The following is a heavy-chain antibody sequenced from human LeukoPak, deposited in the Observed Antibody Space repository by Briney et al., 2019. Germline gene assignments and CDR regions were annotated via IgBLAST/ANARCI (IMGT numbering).Heavy chain of an antibody. V-gene: IGHV4-30-4*01. Sequence: SETLSLTCTVSGGSISSGDYYWSWIRQPPGKGLEWIGYIYYSGSTYYNPSLKSRVTISVDTSKNQFSLKLSSVTAADTAVYYCARYGYYDFWSGYINWFDPWGQGTLVSVSS. D-gene: IGHD3-3*01. J-gene: IGHJ5*02. CDR2: IYYSGST. CDR3: ARYGYYDFWSGYINWFDP. CDR1: GGSISSGDYY.